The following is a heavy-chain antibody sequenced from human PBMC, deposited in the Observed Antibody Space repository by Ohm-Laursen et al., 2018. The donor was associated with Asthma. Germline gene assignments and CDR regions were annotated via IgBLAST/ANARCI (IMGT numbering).Heavy chain of an antibody. Sequence: GTLSLTCAVYGGSFSGYYWSWIRQPPGKGLEWIGEINHSGSTNYNPSLKSRVTISVDTSKNQFSLKLSSVTAADTAVYYCARAGAYCSSTSCYPDYYYYYGMDVWGQGTTVTVSS. V-gene: IGHV4-34*01. CDR1: GGSFSGYY. CDR3: ARAGAYCSSTSCYPDYYYYYGMDV. J-gene: IGHJ6*02. CDR2: INHSGST. D-gene: IGHD2-2*01.